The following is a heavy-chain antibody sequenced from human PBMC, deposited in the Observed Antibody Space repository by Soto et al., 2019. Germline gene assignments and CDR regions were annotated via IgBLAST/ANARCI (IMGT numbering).Heavy chain of an antibody. V-gene: IGHV3-23*01. D-gene: IGHD2-2*01. CDR2: ISSSGDTT. CDR3: AKDSSVPDANWFDP. Sequence: EVQLLESGGGLVQPGGSLRLSCAASGFIFNNYAMNWVRQAPGEGLEWVSFISSSGDTTKYADSVKGRFTISRDNSKNTLFLQMNNLRVEDTAVYCCAKDSSVPDANWFDPWGQGTLVTVSS. CDR1: GFIFNNYA. J-gene: IGHJ5*02.